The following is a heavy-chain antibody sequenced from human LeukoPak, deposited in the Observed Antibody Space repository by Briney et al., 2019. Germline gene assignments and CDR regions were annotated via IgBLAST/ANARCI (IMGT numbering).Heavy chain of an antibody. Sequence: GGSLRLSCAASGFTFSSYAMSWVRQAPGKGLEWVSAISGSGGSTYYADSVKGRFTISRDNSKNTLYLQMNSLGAEDTAVYYCAKAGLPTTLSYYYYYYMDVWGKGTTVTVSS. CDR2: ISGSGGST. D-gene: IGHD1-1*01. J-gene: IGHJ6*03. CDR3: AKAGLPTTLSYYYYYYMDV. CDR1: GFTFSSYA. V-gene: IGHV3-23*01.